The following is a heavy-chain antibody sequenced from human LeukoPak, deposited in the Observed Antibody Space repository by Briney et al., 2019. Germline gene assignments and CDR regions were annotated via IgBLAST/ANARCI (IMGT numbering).Heavy chain of an antibody. CDR3: ARAQTMLWEFDAFDI. CDR2: MTSSSTI. CDR1: GFTFSSYS. V-gene: IGHV3-69-1*01. D-gene: IGHD3-10*01. J-gene: IGHJ3*02. Sequence: GGSLRLSCAASGFTFSSYSMNWVRQAPGKGLEWVATMTSSSTIYYADSVKGRFTISRDNAKNSLSLQMNSLRDEDTAVYSCARAQTMLWEFDAFDIWGRGTKVTVSS.